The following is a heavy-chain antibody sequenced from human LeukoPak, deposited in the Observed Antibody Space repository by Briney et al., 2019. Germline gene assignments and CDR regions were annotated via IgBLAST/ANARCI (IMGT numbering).Heavy chain of an antibody. Sequence: SLRLSCAASGFTFDDYAMRWVRQAPGKGLEWVSGISYNSGSINYAESVKGRFTISRDNAKNSLYLQMNSLTVEDTALYYCAKVGPVSSYGFGFFNYWGRGTLVTVSS. CDR2: ISYNSGSI. CDR3: AKVGPVSSYGFGFFNY. CDR1: GFTFDDYA. J-gene: IGHJ4*02. V-gene: IGHV3-9*01. D-gene: IGHD5-18*01.